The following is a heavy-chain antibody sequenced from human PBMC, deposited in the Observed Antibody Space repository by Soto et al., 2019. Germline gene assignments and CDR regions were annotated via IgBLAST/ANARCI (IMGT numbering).Heavy chain of an antibody. CDR2: FDPEYGET. CDR3: TAGQRPIRFLEWVSRYHFDF. Sequence: QLQLVQSGGEVKKPGASVRVSCKVSGYTLAELSMHWVRQAPGEGLEWMGGFDPEYGETIYARKFQGRVTMPRDTTTDTADMEPSSLRSEYTAVYYCTAGQRPIRFLEWVSRYHFDFWGQGTMGTVSS. CDR1: GYTLAELS. V-gene: IGHV1-24*01. J-gene: IGHJ4*02. D-gene: IGHD3-3*01.